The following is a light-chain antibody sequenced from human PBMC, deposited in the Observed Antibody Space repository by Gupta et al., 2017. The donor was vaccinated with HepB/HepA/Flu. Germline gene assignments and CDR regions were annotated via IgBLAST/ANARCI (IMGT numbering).Light chain of an antibody. CDR1: QGIRAD. CDR3: LQHNSYPGT. CDR2: GAS. J-gene: IGKJ1*01. Sequence: IQMTQSPSSLSASVGDRVTITCRARQGIRADLGWFQQKPGTAPKRLIYGASALESGVPSRFSGSGSGTEFTLTISSLQPEDFATYSCLQHNSYPGTFGQGTKVEIK. V-gene: IGKV1-17*01.